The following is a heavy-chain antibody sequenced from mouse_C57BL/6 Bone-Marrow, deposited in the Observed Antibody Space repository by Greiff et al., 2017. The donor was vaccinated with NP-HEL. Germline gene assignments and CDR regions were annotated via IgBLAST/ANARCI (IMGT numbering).Heavy chain of an antibody. CDR3: ASGHSSGFAY. J-gene: IGHJ3*01. CDR2: INPNNGGT. Sequence: VQLQQSGPELVKPGASVKISCKASGYTFTDYYMNWVKQSHGKSLEWIGDINPNNGGTSYNQKFKGKATLTVDKYSSTAYMELRSLTSEDSAVYYYASGHSSGFAYWGQGTLVTVSA. D-gene: IGHD3-1*01. CDR1: GYTFTDYY. V-gene: IGHV1-26*01.